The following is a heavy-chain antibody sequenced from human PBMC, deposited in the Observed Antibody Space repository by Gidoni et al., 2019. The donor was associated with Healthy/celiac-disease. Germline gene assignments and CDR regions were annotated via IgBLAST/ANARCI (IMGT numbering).Heavy chain of an antibody. CDR1: GFTFSSYA. CDR2: ISYDGSNK. CDR3: ARGTYYDILTGYWL. J-gene: IGHJ4*02. Sequence: QVQLVESGGGVVQPGRSLRLSCAASGFTFSSYAMHWVRQAPGKGLEWVAVISYDGSNKYYADSVKGRFTISRDNSKNTLYLQMNSLRAEDTAVYYCARGTYYDILTGYWLWGQGTLVTVSS. D-gene: IGHD3-9*01. V-gene: IGHV3-30-3*01.